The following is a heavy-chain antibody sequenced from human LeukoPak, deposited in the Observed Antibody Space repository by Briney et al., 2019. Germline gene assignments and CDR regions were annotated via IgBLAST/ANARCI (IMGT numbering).Heavy chain of an antibody. D-gene: IGHD3-22*01. CDR3: ARRVRSDYYDNPRYDAFDI. Sequence: GESLKISCKGSGYSFTSYWIAWVRQMPGKGLEWMGIIYPGDSDTRYSPSFQGQVTISADKSTSTAYLQWSSLKASDTAMYYCARRVRSDYYDNPRYDAFDIWGQGTMVTVSS. J-gene: IGHJ3*02. V-gene: IGHV5-51*01. CDR2: IYPGDSDT. CDR1: GYSFTSYW.